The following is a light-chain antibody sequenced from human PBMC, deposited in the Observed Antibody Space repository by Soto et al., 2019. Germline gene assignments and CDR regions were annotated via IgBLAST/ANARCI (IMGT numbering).Light chain of an antibody. J-gene: IGKJ1*01. CDR3: QQYNNWPPWT. Sequence: EIVMTQSPATLSMSPGERATLSCRASQSVSSNLAWDQQNPGQAPTLLIYGASTRATGIPARFSGSGSGTEFTLTISSLQSEDFAVYYCQQYNNWPPWTFGQGTK. V-gene: IGKV3-15*01. CDR2: GAS. CDR1: QSVSSN.